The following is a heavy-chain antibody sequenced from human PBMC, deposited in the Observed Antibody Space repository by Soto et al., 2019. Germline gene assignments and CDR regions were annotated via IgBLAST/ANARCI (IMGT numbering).Heavy chain of an antibody. CDR2: INPNSGGT. CDR3: ARDRRRYYYYGMDV. CDR1: GYTFTGYY. V-gene: IGHV1-2*02. Sequence: ASVKVSCEASGYTFTGYYMHWVRQAPGQGLEWMGWINPNSGGTNYAQKFQGRVTMTRDTSISTAYMELSRLRSDDTAMYYCARDRRRYYYYGMDVWGQGTTVTVSS. J-gene: IGHJ6*02.